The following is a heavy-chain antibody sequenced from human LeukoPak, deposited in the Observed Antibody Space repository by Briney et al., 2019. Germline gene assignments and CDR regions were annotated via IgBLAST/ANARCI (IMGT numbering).Heavy chain of an antibody. D-gene: IGHD4-17*01. J-gene: IGHJ4*02. CDR2: ISYDGSNK. Sequence: GGSLRLSCAASGFTFSSYAMHWVRQAPGKGLEWVAVISYDGSNKYYADSVKGRFTISRDNSKNTLYLQMNSLRAEDTAVYYCASPQDDYGDSDYWGQGTLVTVSS. CDR3: ASPQDDYGDSDY. CDR1: GFTFSSYA. V-gene: IGHV3-30-3*01.